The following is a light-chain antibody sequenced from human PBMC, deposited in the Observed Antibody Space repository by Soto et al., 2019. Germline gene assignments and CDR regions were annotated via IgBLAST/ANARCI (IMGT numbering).Light chain of an antibody. CDR3: AAWDDSLSGYV. CDR2: SNN. Sequence: QSVLTQPPSASGTPGQRVTISCSGSSSNIGSNYVYWYQQLPGTAPKLLIYSNNPRPSGVPDRFSGSKSGTSASLPISGLRSEDEADYYCAAWDDSLSGYVFGTGTKVT. V-gene: IGLV1-47*02. CDR1: SSNIGSNY. J-gene: IGLJ1*01.